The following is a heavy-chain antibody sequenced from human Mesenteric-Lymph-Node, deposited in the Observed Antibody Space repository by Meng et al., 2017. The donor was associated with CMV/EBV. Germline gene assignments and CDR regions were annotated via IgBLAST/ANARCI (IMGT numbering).Heavy chain of an antibody. CDR2: IYYSGST. CDR1: GGSISSGNYY. J-gene: IGHJ5*02. CDR3: AKNSGNYYRWFDP. Sequence: SETLSLTCTVSGGSISSGNYYWSWIRQPPGKGLEWIGYIYYSGSTDYNPSLKSRVTISLDTSENHFSLKLSSVTAADTAMYYCAKNSGNYYRWFDPWGQGTLVTVSS. D-gene: IGHD3-22*01. V-gene: IGHV4-61*03.